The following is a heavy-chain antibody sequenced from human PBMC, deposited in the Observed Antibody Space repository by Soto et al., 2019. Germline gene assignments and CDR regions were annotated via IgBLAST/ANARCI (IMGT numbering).Heavy chain of an antibody. V-gene: IGHV1-46*01. CDR1: GYTFTSYY. CDR2: INPSGGST. D-gene: IGHD2-2*01. CDR3: AILGYCSSTSCYDAFDI. Sequence: ASVKVSCKASGYTFTSYYMHWVRQAPGQGLEWMGIINPSGGSTSYAQKFQGWVTMTRDTSVSTAYMELSRLRSDDTAVYYCAILGYCSSTSCYDAFDIWGQGTMVTVSS. J-gene: IGHJ3*02.